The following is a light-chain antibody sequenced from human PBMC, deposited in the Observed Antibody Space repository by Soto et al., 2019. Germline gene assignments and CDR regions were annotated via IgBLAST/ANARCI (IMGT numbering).Light chain of an antibody. CDR1: SSDVGGYNY. Sequence: QSVLTQPPSASGYHGQSVTISCTGTSSDVGGYNYVSWYQQHPGKAPKLIIYEVRERPSGVPDRFSGSKSGNTASLTVSGLQAEDEADYYCRSYAVSDMFVYGNGTKLTVL. CDR3: RSYAVSDMFV. J-gene: IGLJ1*01. V-gene: IGLV2-8*01. CDR2: EVR.